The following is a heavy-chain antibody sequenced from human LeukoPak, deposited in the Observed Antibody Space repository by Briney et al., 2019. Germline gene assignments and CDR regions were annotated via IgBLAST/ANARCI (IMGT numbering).Heavy chain of an antibody. CDR1: GYTFTSYA. CDR2: INAGNGNT. CDR3: ARVWSYSSGWLGY. D-gene: IGHD6-19*01. Sequence: ASVKVSCKASGYTFTSYAMHWVRQAPGQRLEWMGWINAGNGNTKYSQKFQGRVTTTRDTSASTAYMELSSLRSEDTAVYYCARVWSYSSGWLGYWGQGTLVTVSS. J-gene: IGHJ4*02. V-gene: IGHV1-3*01.